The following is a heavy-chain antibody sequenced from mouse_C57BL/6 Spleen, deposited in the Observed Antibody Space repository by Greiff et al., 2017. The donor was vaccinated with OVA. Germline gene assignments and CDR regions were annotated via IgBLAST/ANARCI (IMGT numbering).Heavy chain of an antibody. D-gene: IGHD1-1*01. CDR3: AREPLLRGAMDY. CDR1: GFTFSSYA. Sequence: EVMLVESGGGLVKPGGSLKLSCAASGFTFSSYAMSWVRQTPEKRLEWVATISDGGSYTYYPDNVKGRFTITRDNAKNNLYLQMSHLKSEDTAMYYCAREPLLRGAMDYWGQGTSVTVSS. CDR2: ISDGGSYT. V-gene: IGHV5-4*01. J-gene: IGHJ4*01.